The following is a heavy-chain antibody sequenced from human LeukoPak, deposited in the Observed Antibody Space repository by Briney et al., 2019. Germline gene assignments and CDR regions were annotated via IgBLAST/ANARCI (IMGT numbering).Heavy chain of an antibody. CDR1: GFTFSGYS. D-gene: IGHD1-1*01. CDR2: ISSSSSYI. V-gene: IGHV3-21*01. CDR3: ARDLDGDYYYMDV. Sequence: GGSLRLSCAASGFTFSGYSMNWVRQAPGKGLEWVSSISSSSSYIYYADSVKGRFTISRDNAKNSLYLQMNSLRAEDTAVFYCARDLDGDYYYMDVWGKGTTVTVSS. J-gene: IGHJ6*03.